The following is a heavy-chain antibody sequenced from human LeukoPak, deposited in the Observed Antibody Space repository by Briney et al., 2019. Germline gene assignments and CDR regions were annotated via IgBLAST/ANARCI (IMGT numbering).Heavy chain of an antibody. V-gene: IGHV3-23*01. CDR2: ISGSGGST. D-gene: IGHD6-13*01. J-gene: IGHJ4*02. CDR1: GFTFSSYA. CDR3: AKDSVSSTFDY. Sequence: GGSLRLSCAASGFTFSSYAMSWVRQAPAKGLEWVSAISGSGGSTYYADSVKGRFTISRDNSKNTLYLQMNSLRVEDTAVYYCAKDSVSSTFDYWGQGTLVTVSS.